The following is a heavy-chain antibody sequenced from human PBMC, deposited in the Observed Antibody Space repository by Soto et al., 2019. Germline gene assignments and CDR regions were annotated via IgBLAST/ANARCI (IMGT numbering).Heavy chain of an antibody. Sequence: SETLSLTCNVSGASLSSYYWSWIRQPPGKGLEWIGRIYATGSSDYNPSLKSRITISVDMSKKQFSLTLRSVTAADTAMYYCVRDGTKNLRDWFDPWGQGILVTVSS. CDR3: VRDGTKNLRDWFDP. D-gene: IGHD1-1*01. CDR1: GASLSSYY. J-gene: IGHJ5*02. CDR2: IYATGSS. V-gene: IGHV4-4*07.